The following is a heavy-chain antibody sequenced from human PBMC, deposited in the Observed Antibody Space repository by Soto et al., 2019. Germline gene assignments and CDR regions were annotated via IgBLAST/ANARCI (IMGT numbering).Heavy chain of an antibody. CDR2: IKQDGSEK. D-gene: IGHD3-22*01. Sequence: PGESLKISCAASGFTFSSYWMSWVRQAPGKGLEWVANIKQDGSEKYYVDSVKGRFTISRDNAKNSLYLQMNSLRAEDTAVYYCARGASSGYYYYFDYWGQGTLVTVSS. CDR1: GFTFSSYW. J-gene: IGHJ4*02. V-gene: IGHV3-7*03. CDR3: ARGASSGYYYYFDY.